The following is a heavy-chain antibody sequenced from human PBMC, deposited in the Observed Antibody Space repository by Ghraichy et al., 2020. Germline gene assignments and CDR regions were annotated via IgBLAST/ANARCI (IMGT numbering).Heavy chain of an antibody. CDR1: GFTFSSYS. J-gene: IGHJ4*02. CDR2: ISRSSIYI. V-gene: IGHV3-21*01. CDR3: AGDGLPVWSY. Sequence: GGSLRLSCAASGFTFSSYSMNWVRQAPGKGLEWVSSISRSSIYIYYADTVKGRFTISRDNAKNSLYLQMNSLRSEDTAVYYCAGDGLPVWSYWGPGTLVTVSS. D-gene: IGHD2-8*02.